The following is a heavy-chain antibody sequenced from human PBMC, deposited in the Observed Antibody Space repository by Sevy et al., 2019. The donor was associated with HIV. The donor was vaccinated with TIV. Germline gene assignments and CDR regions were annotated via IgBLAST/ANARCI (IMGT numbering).Heavy chain of an antibody. Sequence: GESLKISCAASGFTFSSYSMNWVRQAPGKGLEWVSYISSSSSTIYYADSVKGRFTISRDNAKNSLYLQMNSLRDEDTAVYYCARDKGDRYYYYGMDVWGQGTTVTVSS. CDR3: ARDKGDRYYYYGMDV. V-gene: IGHV3-48*02. J-gene: IGHJ6*02. D-gene: IGHD2-21*01. CDR1: GFTFSSYS. CDR2: ISSSSSTI.